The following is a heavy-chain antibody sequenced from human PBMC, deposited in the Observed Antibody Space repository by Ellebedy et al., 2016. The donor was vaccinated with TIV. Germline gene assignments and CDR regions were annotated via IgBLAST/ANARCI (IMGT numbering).Heavy chain of an antibody. CDR2: IKSKTDGGTT. V-gene: IGHV3-15*01. D-gene: IGHD1-26*01. J-gene: IGHJ4*02. CDR3: TTWGGVGATTPNGDY. Sequence: GGSLRLSXAASGFTFSNAWMSWVRQAPGKGLEWVGRIKSKTDGGTTDYAAPVKGRFTISRDDSKNTLYLQMNSLKTEDTAVYYCTTWGGVGATTPNGDYWGQGTLVTVSS. CDR1: GFTFSNAW.